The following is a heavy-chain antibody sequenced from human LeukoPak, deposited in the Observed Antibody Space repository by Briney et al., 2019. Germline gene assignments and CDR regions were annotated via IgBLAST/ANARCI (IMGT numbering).Heavy chain of an antibody. CDR1: GFTFDEYA. J-gene: IGHJ4*02. CDR3: AKSMSGPNDY. V-gene: IGHV3-9*01. CDR2: ISWKSGST. Sequence: GGSLRLSCAASGFTFDEYAMHWVRQVPGKGLEWVSGISWKSGSTGYADSVKGRFTISRDNAKNTLYLQMNSLRVEDTAVYYCAKSMSGPNDYWGQGTLVTVSS. D-gene: IGHD3-3*01.